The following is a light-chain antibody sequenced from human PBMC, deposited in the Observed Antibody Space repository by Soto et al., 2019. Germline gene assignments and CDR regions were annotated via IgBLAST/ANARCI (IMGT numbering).Light chain of an antibody. CDR3: SSYTGTNQFGV. V-gene: IGLV2-8*01. Sequence: QSALTQPPSASGSPGQSVTIACTGSSSDVGGYNYVSWYPQHPGKAPKLVIYEVRKRPSAVPDRFSGSKSGNTASLTVSGLQSEDEADYYCSSYTGTNQFGVFGPWTKLTVL. J-gene: IGLJ1*01. CDR1: SSDVGGYNY. CDR2: EVR.